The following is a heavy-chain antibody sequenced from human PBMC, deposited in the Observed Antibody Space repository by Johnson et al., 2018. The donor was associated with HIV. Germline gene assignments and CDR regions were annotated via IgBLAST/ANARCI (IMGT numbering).Heavy chain of an antibody. V-gene: IGHV3-30-3*01. Sequence: QVQLVESGGGVVQPGRSLRLSCAASGFTFSNYPMYWVRQAPGKGLEWLAFISYDGTNKDNADSVKGRFTISRDNSKNTLYLQMNSLRPEDTAVYYCARGYNFWSGSAQKGGDAFDIWGQGTMVTVSS. J-gene: IGHJ3*02. D-gene: IGHD3-3*01. CDR1: GFTFSNYP. CDR3: ARGYNFWSGSAQKGGDAFDI. CDR2: ISYDGTNK.